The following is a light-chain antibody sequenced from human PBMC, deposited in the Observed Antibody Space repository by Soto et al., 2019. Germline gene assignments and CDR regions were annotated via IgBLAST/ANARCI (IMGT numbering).Light chain of an antibody. CDR1: QSVGGNF. J-gene: IGKJ2*01. CDR2: GAS. Sequence: EIVLTQSPGTLSLSPGERATLSCRASQSVGGNFLAWYQEKPGQTPRLLIYGASRVATGIPDRFSGSGSGTDFTLIIRSLEPEDFAVYYCQQYGSSPFTFGQGTKVDIK. CDR3: QQYGSSPFT. V-gene: IGKV3-20*01.